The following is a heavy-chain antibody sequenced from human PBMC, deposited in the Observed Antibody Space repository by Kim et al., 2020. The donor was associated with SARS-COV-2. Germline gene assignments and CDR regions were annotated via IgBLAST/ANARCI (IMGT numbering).Heavy chain of an antibody. J-gene: IGHJ6*02. CDR1: GGTFSSYA. Sequence: SVKVSCKASGGTFSSYAISWVRQAPGQGLEWMGRIIPILGIANYAQKFQGRVTITADKSTSTAYMELSSLRSEDTAVYYCARDSEVVPAAPYYYYYYGMDVWGQGTTVTVSS. V-gene: IGHV1-69*04. CDR2: IIPILGIA. CDR3: ARDSEVVPAAPYYYYYYGMDV. D-gene: IGHD2-2*01.